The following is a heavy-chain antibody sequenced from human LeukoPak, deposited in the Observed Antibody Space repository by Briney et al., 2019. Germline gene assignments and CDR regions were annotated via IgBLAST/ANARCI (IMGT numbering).Heavy chain of an antibody. CDR1: GGSISSGGYY. CDR3: AREVITGTPNAFDI. D-gene: IGHD1-20*01. J-gene: IGHJ3*02. CDR2: IYYSGST. V-gene: IGHV4-30-4*01. Sequence: PSETLSLTCTVSGGSISSGGYYWSWIRQPPGKGLEWIGYIYYSGSTYYNLSLKGRVTISVDTSKNQFSLKLSSVTAADTAVYYCAREVITGTPNAFDIWGQGTMVTVSS.